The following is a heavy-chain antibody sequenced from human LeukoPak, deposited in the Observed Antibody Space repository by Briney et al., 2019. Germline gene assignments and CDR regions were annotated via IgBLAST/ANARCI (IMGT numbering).Heavy chain of an antibody. V-gene: IGHV3-21*01. CDR3: ARDAHYYDSSGITPFDY. Sequence: GGSLRLSCAASGFTFSSYSMNWVRQAPGKGLEWVSCISSSSSYIYYADSVNGRFTISRDNAKNSLYLQMNSLRAEDTAVYYCARDAHYYDSSGITPFDYWGQGTLVTVSS. CDR1: GFTFSSYS. D-gene: IGHD3-22*01. CDR2: ISSSSSYI. J-gene: IGHJ4*02.